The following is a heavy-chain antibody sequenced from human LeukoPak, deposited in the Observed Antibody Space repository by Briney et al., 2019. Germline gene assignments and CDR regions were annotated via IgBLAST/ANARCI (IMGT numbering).Heavy chain of an antibody. Sequence: GGSLRLSCGASGLIFSASALTWVRQAPGKGLEWVSTIYASGALNYADSVRGRFTISRDNSKNTLYLQMNSLRADDTAVYYCARSGQQLGWFDPWGQGTLVTVSS. CDR1: GLIFSASA. CDR3: ARSGQQLGWFDP. CDR2: IYASGAL. J-gene: IGHJ5*02. D-gene: IGHD6-13*01. V-gene: IGHV3-23*01.